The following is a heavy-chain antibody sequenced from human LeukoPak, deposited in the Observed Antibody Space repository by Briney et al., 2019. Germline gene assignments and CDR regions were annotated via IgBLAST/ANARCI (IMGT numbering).Heavy chain of an antibody. CDR1: GDSISRSGGYY. V-gene: IGHV4-31*03. J-gene: IGHJ4*02. CDR3: ARVSYGGNPFFDY. Sequence: ASQTLSLTCTVSGDSISRSGGYYWSWIRQHPGKGLEWIGYIYCSGSTYYNPSLKSRVTISVDTSKNQFSLKLSSMTAADTAVYYCARVSYGGNPFFDYWGQGTLVTVSS. CDR2: IYCSGST. D-gene: IGHD1-26*01.